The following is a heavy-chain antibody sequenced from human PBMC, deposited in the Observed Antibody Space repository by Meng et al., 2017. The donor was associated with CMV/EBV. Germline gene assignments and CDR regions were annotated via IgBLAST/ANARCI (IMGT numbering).Heavy chain of an antibody. Sequence: GESLKISCAASGFNFSNYEMNWVRQAPGKGLEWPSYISSSGNTKYYADSVKGLFNISRDNAKNSLYLQMNSLRPEDAAVYSCELRGYWGQGTRVTVSS. CDR2: ISSSGNTK. D-gene: IGHD4-17*01. CDR1: GFNFSNYE. J-gene: IGHJ4*02. CDR3: ELRGY. V-gene: IGHV3-48*03.